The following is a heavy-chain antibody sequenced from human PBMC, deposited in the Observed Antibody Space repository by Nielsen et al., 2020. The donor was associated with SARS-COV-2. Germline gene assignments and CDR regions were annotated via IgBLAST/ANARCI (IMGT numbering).Heavy chain of an antibody. CDR3: ARNLRASYNILTGYYNDY. CDR2: IYPNNGHT. V-gene: IGHV1-18*04. D-gene: IGHD3-9*01. Sequence: ASVKVSCKASGYTLATYGVSWVRQAPGQGLEWMGWIYPNNGHTDYAQKVQGRVTMTTDTSTSTAYMELRSLRADDTAVYYCARNLRASYNILTGYYNDYWGQGTLVSVSS. CDR1: GYTLATYG. J-gene: IGHJ4*02.